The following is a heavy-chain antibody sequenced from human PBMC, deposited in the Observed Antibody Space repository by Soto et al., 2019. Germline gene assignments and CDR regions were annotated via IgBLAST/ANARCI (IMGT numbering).Heavy chain of an antibody. J-gene: IGHJ4*01. CDR2: IKSRVNGGTT. Sequence: GGSLRLSCAASGFTFSNAWINWVRQAPGKGLEWVGRIKSRVNGGTTDYAAFVEGRFSISRDDSKNTVYLQMNSLKTDDTAVYYCSTGGYYFDYWGHGTLVTVSS. V-gene: IGHV3-15*07. CDR1: GFTFSNAW. CDR3: STGGYYFDY.